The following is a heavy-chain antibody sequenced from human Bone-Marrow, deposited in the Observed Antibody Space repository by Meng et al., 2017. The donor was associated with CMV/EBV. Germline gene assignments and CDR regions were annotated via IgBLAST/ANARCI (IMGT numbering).Heavy chain of an antibody. V-gene: IGHV4-34*01. J-gene: IGHJ3*02. CDR3: AGPDDMGSSPHDPFDI. CDR1: GGSFSGYY. D-gene: IGHD1-26*01. CDR2: INHSGST. Sequence: GSLRLSCAVYGGSFSGYYWSWIRQPPGKGLEWIGEINHSGSTNYNPSLKGRVTISLDTSRNQLSLRLTSVTAADTAMYYCAGPDDMGSSPHDPFDIWGQGTMVTVSS.